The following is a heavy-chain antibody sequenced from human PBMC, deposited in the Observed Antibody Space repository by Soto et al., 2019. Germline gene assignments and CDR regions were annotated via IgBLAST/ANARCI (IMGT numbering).Heavy chain of an antibody. CDR3: ARGHTSGWYYFDY. CDR1: GFTVSSND. Sequence: EVQLVESGGGLVQPGGSLTLSCAASGFTVSSNDMSWVRQAPGKGLEWVSLIYSGGNTYYADSVKDRFTISRDNSKNTLYLQMNSLRAEDTAVYYCARGHTSGWYYFDYWGQGTLVTVSS. CDR2: IYSGGNT. J-gene: IGHJ4*02. D-gene: IGHD6-19*01. V-gene: IGHV3-66*01.